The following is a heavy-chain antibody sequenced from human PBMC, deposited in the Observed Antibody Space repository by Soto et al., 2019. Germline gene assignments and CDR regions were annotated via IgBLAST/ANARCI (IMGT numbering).Heavy chain of an antibody. CDR1: GGSISSGGYY. V-gene: IGHV4-31*03. D-gene: IGHD3-3*01. Sequence: PSETLSLTCTVYGGSISSGGYYWSWIRQHPGKGLEWIGYIYYSGSTYYNPSLKSRVTISVDTSKNQFSLKLSSVTAADTAVYYCARRVSHDFFDYWGQGTLVTVSS. CDR3: ARRVSHDFFDY. J-gene: IGHJ4*02. CDR2: IYYSGST.